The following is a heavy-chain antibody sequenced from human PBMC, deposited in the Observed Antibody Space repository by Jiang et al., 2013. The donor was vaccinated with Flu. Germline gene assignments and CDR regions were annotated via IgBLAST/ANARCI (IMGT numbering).Heavy chain of an antibody. J-gene: IGHJ3*01. CDR2: IYWDDDK. CDR1: GFSLSTNGVG. V-gene: IGHV2-5*02. D-gene: IGHD3-16*02. Sequence: TLTLTCTFSGFSLSTNGVGVGWIRQPPGQDLEWLALIYWDDDKRYSPSLRSRLSITKDTSRNQVVLTMTNLDPVDTATYYCARVTISFGGVITIAALNAFDFWGQGAMVTVSS. CDR3: ARVTISFGGVITIAALNAFDF.